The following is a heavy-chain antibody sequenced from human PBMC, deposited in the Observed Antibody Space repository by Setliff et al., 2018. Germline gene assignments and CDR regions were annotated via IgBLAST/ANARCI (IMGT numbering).Heavy chain of an antibody. CDR3: RLWFGELLRDY. Sequence: ETLSLTCTVYGGSFSNYYWSWVRQAPGKGLEWVSLLDNDGSTYYSDSVKGRFTISRGTSKNTLYLQMSSLRAEDTAMYYCRLWFGELLRDYWGQGTLVTVSS. CDR2: LDNDGST. D-gene: IGHD3-10*01. V-gene: IGHV3-53*01. CDR1: GGSFSNYY. J-gene: IGHJ4*02.